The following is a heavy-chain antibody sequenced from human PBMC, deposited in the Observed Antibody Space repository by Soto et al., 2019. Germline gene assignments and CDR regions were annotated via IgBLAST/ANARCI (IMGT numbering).Heavy chain of an antibody. Sequence: PGGSLRLSCAASGFTFSSYGMHWVRQAPGKGLEWVAVISYDGSNKYYADSVKGRFTISRDNSKNTLYLQMNSLRAEDTAVYYCAKELYCSSTSCYSYYYYYGMDVWGQGTTVTVSS. D-gene: IGHD2-2*02. J-gene: IGHJ6*02. CDR1: GFTFSSYG. V-gene: IGHV3-30*18. CDR2: ISYDGSNK. CDR3: AKELYCSSTSCYSYYYYYGMDV.